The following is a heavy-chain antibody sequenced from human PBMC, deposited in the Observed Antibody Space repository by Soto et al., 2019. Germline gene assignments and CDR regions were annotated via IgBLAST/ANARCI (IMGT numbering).Heavy chain of an antibody. V-gene: IGHV1-69*01. CDR1: GGTFSSYA. Sequence: QVQLVQSGAEVKKPGSSVKVSCKASGGTFSSYAISWVRQDPGQGLEWMGGIIPIFGTANYAQKFQGRVTITADESTSTAYMELSSLRSEDTAVYYCARDRPQSGYDLDYYYGMDVWGQGTTVSVSS. J-gene: IGHJ6*02. CDR2: IIPIFGTA. CDR3: ARDRPQSGYDLDYYYGMDV. D-gene: IGHD5-12*01.